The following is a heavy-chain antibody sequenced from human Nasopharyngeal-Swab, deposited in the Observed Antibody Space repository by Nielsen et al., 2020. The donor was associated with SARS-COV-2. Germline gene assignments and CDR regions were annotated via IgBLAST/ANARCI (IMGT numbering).Heavy chain of an antibody. V-gene: IGHV3-21*01. J-gene: IGHJ6*02. CDR3: ARDLFYYDFWSGYRPDYYYYGMDV. D-gene: IGHD3-3*01. CDR1: GFTFSSYS. Sequence: GESLKISCAASGFTFSSYSMNWVRQAPGKGLEWVSSISSSSSYIYYADSVKGRFTISRDNAKNSLYLQMNSLRAEDTAVYYCARDLFYYDFWSGYRPDYYYYGMDVWGQGTTVTVSS. CDR2: ISSSSSYI.